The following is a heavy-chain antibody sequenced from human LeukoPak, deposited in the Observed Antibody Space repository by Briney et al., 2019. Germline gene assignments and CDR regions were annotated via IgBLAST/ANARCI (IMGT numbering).Heavy chain of an antibody. Sequence: GGSLRLSCAASGFTFSSYWMSWVRQAPGKGLEWVANIKQDGSEKYYVDSVKGRFTISRDNAKKSLYLQMNSLRVEDTAVYYCAKELGTPFDYWGQGTLVTVSS. CDR2: IKQDGSEK. J-gene: IGHJ4*02. CDR1: GFTFSSYW. V-gene: IGHV3-7*01. D-gene: IGHD7-27*01. CDR3: AKELGTPFDY.